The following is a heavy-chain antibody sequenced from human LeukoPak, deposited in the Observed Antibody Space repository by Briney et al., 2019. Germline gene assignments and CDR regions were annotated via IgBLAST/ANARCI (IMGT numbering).Heavy chain of an antibody. D-gene: IGHD2/OR15-2a*01. J-gene: IGHJ4*02. CDR1: GGSISTYY. V-gene: IGHV4-59*01. CDR3: ARGATSLSYFDS. Sequence: PSETLSLTCTVSGGSISTYYWSWIRQPPGKGLEWIGYIYYSGSTNYNTSPKSRVTISVETSKNHFSLKLSSVTAADTAVYYCARGATSLSYFDSRGQGTLVTVSS. CDR2: IYYSGST.